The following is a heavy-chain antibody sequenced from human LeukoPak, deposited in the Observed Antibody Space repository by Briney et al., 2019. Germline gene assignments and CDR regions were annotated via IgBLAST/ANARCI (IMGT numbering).Heavy chain of an antibody. CDR1: GFTFSSYV. CDR2: ISYDGSNE. D-gene: IGHD1-26*01. J-gene: IGHJ5*02. CDR3: ARAPKFRLVGVSKGPFDP. Sequence: GGSLRLSCAASGFTFSSYVMHWVRQAPGKGLEWVAIISYDGSNEYYADSVKGRFTISRDNSKNSLYLQMNSLRAEDAAVYYCARAPKFRLVGVSKGPFDPWGQGTLVTVSS. V-gene: IGHV3-30*04.